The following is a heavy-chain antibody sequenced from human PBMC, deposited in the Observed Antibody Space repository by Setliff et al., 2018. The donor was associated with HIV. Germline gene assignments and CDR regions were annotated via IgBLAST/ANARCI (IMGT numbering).Heavy chain of an antibody. V-gene: IGHV4-39*01. CDR1: GGSISSGDYY. Sequence: SETLSLTCTVQGGSISSGDYYWSWIRQPQGKGLEWIGEVSHSGSTNYNPSLKSRVAISVYPSKSQFSLKMTSVTAADTAVYYCARGMSVYSYANVYYYHGMDVWCQGTTFTVSS. D-gene: IGHD5-18*01. J-gene: IGHJ6*02. CDR2: VSHSGST. CDR3: ARGMSVYSYANVYYYHGMDV.